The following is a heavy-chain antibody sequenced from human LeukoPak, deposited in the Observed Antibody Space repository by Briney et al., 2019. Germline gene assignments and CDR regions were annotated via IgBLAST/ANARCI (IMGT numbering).Heavy chain of an antibody. CDR2: IYTSGST. D-gene: IGHD6-13*01. Sequence: PSETLSLTRTVSGGSISSYYWSWIRQPAGKGLEWIGRIYTSGSTNYNPSLKSRVTMSVDTSKNQFSLKLSSVTAADTAVYYCARSIAGYSSTLYYYYYMDVWGKGTTVTVSS. V-gene: IGHV4-4*07. CDR1: GGSISSYY. CDR3: ARSIAGYSSTLYYYYYMDV. J-gene: IGHJ6*03.